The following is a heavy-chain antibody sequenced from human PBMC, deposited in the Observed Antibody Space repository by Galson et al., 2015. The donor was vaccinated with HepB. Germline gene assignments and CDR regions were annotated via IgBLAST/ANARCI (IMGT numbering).Heavy chain of an antibody. CDR3: VRDSAWGEDPPNFDN. CDR1: GFTFSSYT. D-gene: IGHD1-26*01. V-gene: IGHV3-21*01. Sequence: SLRLSCAASGFTFSSYTMSWVRQAPGRGLEWVSSIHGSSRYIYYADSLRGRFTISRDNANNSLFLQLNRLEAEDTAVYFCVRDSAWGEDPPNFDNWGQGTLVAVSS. CDR2: IHGSSRYI. J-gene: IGHJ4*02.